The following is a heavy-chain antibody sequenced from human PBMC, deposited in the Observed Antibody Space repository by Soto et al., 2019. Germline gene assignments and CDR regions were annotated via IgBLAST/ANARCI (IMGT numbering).Heavy chain of an antibody. D-gene: IGHD4-17*01. CDR1: GVCISIRGYS. J-gene: IGHJ4*02. CDR2: IYHSGST. Sequence: TLSLDCSVSGVCISIRGYSWSWIREPPGKGLEWIGYIYHSGSTYYNPSLKSRVTISVDRSKNQFSLKLSSVTAADTAVYYCARVHDYGDYGEYYFDYWGQGTLVLVTS. CDR3: ARVHDYGDYGEYYFDY. V-gene: IGHV4-30-2*01.